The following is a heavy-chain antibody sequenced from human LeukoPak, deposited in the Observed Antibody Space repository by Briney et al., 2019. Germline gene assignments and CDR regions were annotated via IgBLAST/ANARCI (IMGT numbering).Heavy chain of an antibody. CDR2: IFHTGST. Sequence: SETLSLTCTVSGDSISSSSYYWAWIRQPPGKGLEWIGTIFHTGSTYYNASLRSRVTISVDTSKNQFSLKLNSVTAADTAVYYCARQNYGSQSCYKTLLFDYWGQGTLVTVSS. V-gene: IGHV4-39*01. CDR3: ARQNYGSQSCYKTLLFDY. D-gene: IGHD3-10*01. J-gene: IGHJ4*02. CDR1: GDSISSSSYY.